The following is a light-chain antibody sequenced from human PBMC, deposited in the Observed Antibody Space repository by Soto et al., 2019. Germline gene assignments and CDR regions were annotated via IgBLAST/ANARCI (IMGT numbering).Light chain of an antibody. Sequence: QSVLTQPPSASGTPGQRVTISCSGSSSNIGSKPVNWYQQLPGTAPKLLIYSNYQRPSGVPDRFSGSKSGTSASLAISGLQSEDEADYYCSAWDASLNGYVFGTGTKLTVL. CDR1: SSNIGSKP. V-gene: IGLV1-44*01. CDR2: SNY. J-gene: IGLJ1*01. CDR3: SAWDASLNGYV.